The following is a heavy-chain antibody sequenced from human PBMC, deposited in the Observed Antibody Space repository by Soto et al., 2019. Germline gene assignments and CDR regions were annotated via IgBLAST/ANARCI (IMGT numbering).Heavy chain of an antibody. D-gene: IGHD3-3*01. CDR2: IYYSGST. CDR3: ARVLFGRGNWFDP. V-gene: IGHV4-59*01. CDR1: GGSISSYY. Sequence: QVQLQESGPGLVKPSETLSLTCTVSGGSISSYYWGWIRQPPGKGLEWIGYIYYSGSTNYNPSLKSRVTISVDTSKNQFSLKLSFVTAADTAVYYCARVLFGRGNWFDPWGQGTLVTVSS. J-gene: IGHJ5*02.